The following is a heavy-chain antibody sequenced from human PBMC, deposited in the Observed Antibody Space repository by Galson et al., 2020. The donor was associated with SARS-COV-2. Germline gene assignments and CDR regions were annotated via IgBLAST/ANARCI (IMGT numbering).Heavy chain of an antibody. D-gene: IGHD7-27*01. V-gene: IGHV1-2*02. CDR2: IYPGSGTT. CDR1: GYSFTGYY. J-gene: IGHJ2*01. CDR3: ARILWGSGDWHFDL. Sequence: ASVKVSCKASGYSFTGYYIHWVRQAPGQGLEWMEWIYPGSGTTNFAQRFQGRVSLTGDTSVNTAHMDLNSLTSDDTATYYCARILWGSGDWHFDLWGRGTLVTVSS.